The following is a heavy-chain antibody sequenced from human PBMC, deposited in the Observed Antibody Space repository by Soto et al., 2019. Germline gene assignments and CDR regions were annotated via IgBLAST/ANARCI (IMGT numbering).Heavy chain of an antibody. V-gene: IGHV1-2*02. J-gene: IGHJ6*02. CDR1: GYTFTGYY. D-gene: IGHD2-2*01. CDR2: INPHSGGT. Sequence: ASVKVSCKASGYTFTGYYMHWVRQAPGQGLEWMGWINPHSGGTNYAQKFQGRVTMTRDTCISTAYMELSRLRSDETAVDYCARDLGCGSTSCYGYGMDVWGQGPTVTVSS. CDR3: ARDLGCGSTSCYGYGMDV.